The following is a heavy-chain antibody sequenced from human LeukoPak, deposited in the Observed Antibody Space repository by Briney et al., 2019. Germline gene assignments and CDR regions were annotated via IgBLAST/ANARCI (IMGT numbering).Heavy chain of an antibody. Sequence: SQTLSLTCTVSGGSISSGTYYWSWIRQPAGKGLEWIGRIYTSGNINYNPSLKSRVTISVDTSQNQFSLKLSSVTAADTAVYYCARGQSYDFWSGYSFDYWGQGTLVTVSS. D-gene: IGHD3-3*01. V-gene: IGHV4-61*02. CDR3: ARGQSYDFWSGYSFDY. J-gene: IGHJ4*02. CDR2: IYTSGNI. CDR1: GGSISSGTYY.